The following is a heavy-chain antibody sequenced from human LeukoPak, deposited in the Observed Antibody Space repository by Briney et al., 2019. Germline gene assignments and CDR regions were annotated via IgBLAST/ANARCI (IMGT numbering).Heavy chain of an antibody. CDR3: ARGIKSSGSGSYYTQRLQYFDY. CDR2: IKQDGSEK. Sequence: GGSLRLSCAASGFTFSSYWMSWVRQAPGEGLEWVANIKQDGSEKYYVDSVKGRFTISRDNAKNSLYLQMKSLRAEDTAVYYCARGIKSSGSGSYYTQRLQYFDYWGQGTLVTVSS. CDR1: GFTFSSYW. V-gene: IGHV3-7*01. D-gene: IGHD3-10*01. J-gene: IGHJ4*02.